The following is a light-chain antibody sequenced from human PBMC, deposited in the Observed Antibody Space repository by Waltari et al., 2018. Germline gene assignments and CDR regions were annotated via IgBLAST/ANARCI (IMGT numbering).Light chain of an antibody. CDR2: GAS. CDR1: QSVSSSY. J-gene: IGKJ3*01. CDR3: QQYDNSPFT. Sequence: EIVLTQSPGTLSLSPGDRATLTCRASQSVSSSYFAWYQQKPGQAPRLLIYGASSRATGIPDRFSGSGSGTDFTLTISRLEPEDFAVYYCQQYDNSPFTFGPGTKVDIK. V-gene: IGKV3-20*01.